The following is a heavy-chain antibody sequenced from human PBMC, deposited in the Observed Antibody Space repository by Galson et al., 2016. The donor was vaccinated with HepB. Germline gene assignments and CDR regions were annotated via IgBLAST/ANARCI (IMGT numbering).Heavy chain of an antibody. CDR2: IDYSGST. CDR3: ARFDFRENYYYGMDV. J-gene: IGHJ6*02. CDR1: GGSISSYY. Sequence: LSLTCIVSGGSISSYYWSWIRQPPGKGLEWIAYIDYSGSTNYNPYLKSRVTISVDPSKNQFSLKLSSVTAADTAVYYCARFDFRENYYYGMDVWGQGTTVTVSS. V-gene: IGHV4-59*01. D-gene: IGHD3-3*01.